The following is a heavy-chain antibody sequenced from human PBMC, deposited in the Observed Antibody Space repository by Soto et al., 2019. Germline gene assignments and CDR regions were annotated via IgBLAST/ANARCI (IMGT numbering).Heavy chain of an antibody. J-gene: IGHJ4*02. V-gene: IGHV3-72*01. CDR1: GFTFSDHY. Sequence: EVQLVESGGGLVQPGGSLRLSCAASGFTFSDHYMDWVRQAPGKGLEWVGRTRNKANSYTTEYAASVKGRFTISRDDSKNSLYLQMNSLKTEDTAVYYCAREVATWYYDFWSGYYKEGLFDYWGQGTLVTVSS. CDR2: TRNKANSYTT. CDR3: AREVATWYYDFWSGYYKEGLFDY. D-gene: IGHD3-3*01.